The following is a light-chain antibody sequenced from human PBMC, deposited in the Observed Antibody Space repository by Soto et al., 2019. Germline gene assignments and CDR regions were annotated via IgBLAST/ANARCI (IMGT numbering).Light chain of an antibody. CDR1: QNVYNN. CDR2: DAS. CDR3: QQWRNWPLT. V-gene: IGKV3-15*01. J-gene: IGKJ4*01. Sequence: EIVMTQSPATLSVSPGEGATLSCKASQNVYNNLAWYQQRPGQPPRLLIYDASTRATGISARFSGSGYGTEFNLTISRLQSEDFAVYFCQQWRNWPLTFGGGTKVEIK.